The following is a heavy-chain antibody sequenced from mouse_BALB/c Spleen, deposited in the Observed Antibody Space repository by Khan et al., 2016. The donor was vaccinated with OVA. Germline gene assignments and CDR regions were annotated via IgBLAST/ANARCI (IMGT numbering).Heavy chain of an antibody. D-gene: IGHD4-1*01. CDR3: ASEQGRYYAMDY. CDR2: ISNSGNT. Sequence: EVQLQESGPGLVKPSQSLSLTCTVTGYSITSDYAWNWIRQFAGNKLEWMGYISNSGNTNYNPTLKSRISITRDTSKHPVFLQLNSVTTEDSATYYCASEQGRYYAMDYWGQGTSVTVSS. V-gene: IGHV3-2*02. CDR1: GYSITSDYA. J-gene: IGHJ4*01.